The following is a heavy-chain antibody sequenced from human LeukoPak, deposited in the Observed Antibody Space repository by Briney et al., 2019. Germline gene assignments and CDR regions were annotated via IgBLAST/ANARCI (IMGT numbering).Heavy chain of an antibody. J-gene: IGHJ4*02. V-gene: IGHV5-51*01. CDR2: IYPGDSDT. CDR3: ARRLAYCGGDCHAPLYYFDY. D-gene: IGHD2-21*02. CDR1: GYSFTSYW. Sequence: GESLKISCKGSGYSFTSYWIDWVRQMPGKGLEWMGIIYPGDSDTRYSPSFQGQVTISADKSISTAYLQWSSLKASDTAMYYCARRLAYCGGDCHAPLYYFDYWGQGTLVTVSS.